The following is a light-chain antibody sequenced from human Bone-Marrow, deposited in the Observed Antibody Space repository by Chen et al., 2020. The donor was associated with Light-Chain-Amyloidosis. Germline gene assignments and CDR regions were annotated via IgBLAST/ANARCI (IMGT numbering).Light chain of an antibody. J-gene: IGLJ2*01. CDR3: QSADSSGTYEVI. CDR2: TDT. Sequence: SYELTQPPSVSVSPVQTARITCSGDDLPTKYAYWYQQKPGQAPCLEIHTDTERPSGISERFSGSSSGTTATLTISGVQAEDEADYHCQSADSSGTYEVIFGGGTKLTVL. V-gene: IGLV3-25*03. CDR1: DLPTKY.